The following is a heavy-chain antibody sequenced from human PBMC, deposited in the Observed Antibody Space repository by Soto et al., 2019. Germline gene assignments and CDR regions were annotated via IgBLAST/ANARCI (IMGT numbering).Heavy chain of an antibody. V-gene: IGHV1-18*01. CDR3: ARFYASGSYPYDY. CDR2: ISAYNGNT. D-gene: IGHD3-10*01. J-gene: IGHJ4*02. CDR1: GSTFTTYG. Sequence: GASVKVSCKASGSTFTTYGISWVRQAPGQGLEWMGWISAYNGNTNYAQNLQGRVTMTTDTSTSTAYMELRSLRSDDTAVYYCARFYASGSYPYDYWGQGTLVTVSS.